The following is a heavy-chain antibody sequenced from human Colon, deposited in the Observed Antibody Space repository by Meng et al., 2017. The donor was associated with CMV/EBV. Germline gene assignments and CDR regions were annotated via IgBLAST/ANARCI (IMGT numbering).Heavy chain of an antibody. Sequence: SETLSLTCTVSGDSMTLYYWTWIRQSPGKGLEFIGNIYDRGRPSFESSLQSRVTIAQDTSKTQFSLKLKSVTAADTAIYYCARDSRGFLDYWGQGILVTVSS. J-gene: IGHJ4*02. CDR2: IYDRGRP. CDR3: ARDSRGFLDY. D-gene: IGHD5-12*01. V-gene: IGHV4-59*01. CDR1: GDSMTLYY.